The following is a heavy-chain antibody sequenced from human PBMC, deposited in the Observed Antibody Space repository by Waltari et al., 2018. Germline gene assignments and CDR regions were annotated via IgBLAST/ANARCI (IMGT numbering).Heavy chain of an antibody. CDR2: ISGNCGST. CDR1: GFTFSSYA. D-gene: IGHD3-10*01. V-gene: IGHV3-23*01. J-gene: IGHJ1*01. Sequence: EVQLLESGGGLVQPGGSLRLSCVASGFTFSSYAMAWVRQAPGKGLEWVSTISGNCGSTYYADSVNGRFTTSRDNSKNTLSLQMNSLRPEDTAIYYCAKVGLSYWAEYLQHWGQGTLVTVSS. CDR3: AKVGLSYWAEYLQH.